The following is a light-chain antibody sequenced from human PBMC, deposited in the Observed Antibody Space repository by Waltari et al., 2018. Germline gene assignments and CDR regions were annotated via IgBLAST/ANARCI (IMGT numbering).Light chain of an antibody. Sequence: VLTQSPGPLSLSPGERVTLSCRASQSLSKKYLAWYQQKPCQAPRLLIYGASSRAAGIPDRFSGSGSGTDFTLTISRLEPEDFAMYYCQQYGSSVMYTFGQGTKLEIK. CDR2: GAS. CDR3: QQYGSSVMYT. CDR1: QSLSKKY. J-gene: IGKJ2*01. V-gene: IGKV3-20*01.